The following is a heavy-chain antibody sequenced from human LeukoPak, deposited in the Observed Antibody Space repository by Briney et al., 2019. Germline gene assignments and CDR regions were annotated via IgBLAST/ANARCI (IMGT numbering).Heavy chain of an antibody. CDR3: ARAHSGWSSDY. D-gene: IGHD6-19*01. CDR1: GGTFSSYA. CDR2: IILIFGTA. V-gene: IGHV1-69*05. Sequence: SVKVSCKASGGTFSSYAISWVRQAPGQGLEWMGGIILIFGTANYAQKFQGRVTMTRDTSTSTVYMELSSLRSEDTAVYYCARAHSGWSSDYWGQGTLVTVSS. J-gene: IGHJ4*02.